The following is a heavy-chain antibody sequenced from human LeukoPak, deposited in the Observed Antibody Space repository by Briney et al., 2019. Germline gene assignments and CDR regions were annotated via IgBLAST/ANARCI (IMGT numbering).Heavy chain of an antibody. Sequence: SETLSLTCAVYGGSFSGYYWSWIRQPPGKGLEWIGEIYHSGSTNYNPSLKSRVTISVDKSKNQFYLKLSSVTAADTAVYYCARVFLDILTGYYSFDYWGQGTLVTVSS. J-gene: IGHJ4*02. D-gene: IGHD3-9*01. CDR1: GGSFSGYY. V-gene: IGHV4-34*01. CDR2: IYHSGST. CDR3: ARVFLDILTGYYSFDY.